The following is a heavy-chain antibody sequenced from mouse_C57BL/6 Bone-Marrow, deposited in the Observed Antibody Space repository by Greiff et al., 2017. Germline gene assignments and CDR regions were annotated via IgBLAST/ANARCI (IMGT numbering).Heavy chain of an antibody. Sequence: QVQLQQPGAELVKPGASVKLSCKASGYTFTSYWMHWVKQRPGQGLEWIGMIHPNSGSTNYNEKFKSKATLTVDKSSSTAYMQLSSLTSEDSAVYYCARSLIYYGYDDYWGQGTTLTVSS. CDR1: GYTFTSYW. CDR2: IHPNSGST. CDR3: ARSLIYYGYDDY. J-gene: IGHJ2*01. D-gene: IGHD2-2*01. V-gene: IGHV1-64*01.